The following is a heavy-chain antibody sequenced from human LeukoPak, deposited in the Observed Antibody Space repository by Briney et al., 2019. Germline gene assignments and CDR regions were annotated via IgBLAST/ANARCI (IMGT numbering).Heavy chain of an antibody. V-gene: IGHV3-48*04. J-gene: IGHJ3*02. CDR3: ARDGMEVVAATDAFDI. CDR1: GFTFSSYS. CDR2: ISSSSSTI. D-gene: IGHD2-15*01. Sequence: QTGGSLRLSCAASGFTFSSYSMNWVRQAPGKGLEWVSYISSSSSTIYYADSVKGRFTISRDNAKNSLYLQMNSLRAEDTAVYYCARDGMEVVAATDAFDIWGQGTMVTVSS.